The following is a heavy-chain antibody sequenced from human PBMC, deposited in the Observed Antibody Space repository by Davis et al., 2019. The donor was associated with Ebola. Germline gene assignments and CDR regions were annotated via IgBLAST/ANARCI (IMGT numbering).Heavy chain of an antibody. CDR1: GFTFSSYS. J-gene: IGHJ4*02. CDR2: LKSKTDGGTT. CDR3: ATGVSSGWYDY. V-gene: IGHV3-15*07. Sequence: GGSLRLSCAASGFTFSSYSMNWVRQAPGKGLEWVGRLKSKTDGGTTDYAAPVKGRFTISRDDSKNTLFLQMNSLKTEDTAVYYCATGVSSGWYDYWGQGTLVTVSS. D-gene: IGHD6-19*01.